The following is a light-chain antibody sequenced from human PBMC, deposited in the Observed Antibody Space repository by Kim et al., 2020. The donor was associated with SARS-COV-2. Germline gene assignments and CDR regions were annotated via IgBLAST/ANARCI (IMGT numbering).Light chain of an antibody. Sequence: SLSQGQTASITCSGEKLGDKYACWYQQKPGQSPVLVIYQDSKRPSGIPERFSCSNSGNTATLTISGTQAMDEADYYCQAWDSSTAVFGGGTHLTVL. CDR1: KLGDKY. J-gene: IGLJ2*01. V-gene: IGLV3-1*01. CDR2: QDS. CDR3: QAWDSSTAV.